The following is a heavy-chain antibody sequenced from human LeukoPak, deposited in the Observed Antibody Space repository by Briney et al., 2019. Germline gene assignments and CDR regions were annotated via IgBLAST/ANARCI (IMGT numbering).Heavy chain of an antibody. D-gene: IGHD5-24*01. CDR1: GFTFSNVW. J-gene: IGHJ4*02. CDR3: ARERRDGYNWLDY. V-gene: IGHV3-15*01. Sequence: GGSLRLSCAASGFTFSNVWMSWVRQVPGKGLEWVGRIRRKTDGETTDHAAPVKGRFTISRDDSKNTLYLQMNSLKTEDTAVYYCARERRDGYNWLDYWGQGTLVTVSS. CDR2: IRRKTDGETT.